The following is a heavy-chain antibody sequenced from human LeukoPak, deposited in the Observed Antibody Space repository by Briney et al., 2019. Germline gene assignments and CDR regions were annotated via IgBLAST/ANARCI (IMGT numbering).Heavy chain of an antibody. D-gene: IGHD3-9*01. J-gene: IGHJ4*02. CDR1: GGTFGSYA. CDR2: IIPIFGTA. Sequence: SVKVSCKASGGTFGSYAISLVRQAPGQGIEWMGGIIPIFGTANYAQKFQGRVTITADESTSTAYMELSSLRSEDTAVYYCAAREDHDILTGYPREDYWGQGTLVTVSS. V-gene: IGHV1-69*01. CDR3: AAREDHDILTGYPREDY.